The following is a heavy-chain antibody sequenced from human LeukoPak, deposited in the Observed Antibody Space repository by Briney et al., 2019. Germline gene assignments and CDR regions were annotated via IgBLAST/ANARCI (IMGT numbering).Heavy chain of an antibody. CDR2: ISGDGGST. CDR3: AKRDGSGSYFLSSLDY. J-gene: IGHJ4*02. CDR1: GFTFSTYA. Sequence: GGFLRLSCAASGFTFSTYAMSWVRQAPGQGLEWVSSISGDGGSTYYAESVKGRFTISRDNSKNTLYLQMNSLRAEDTAVYYCAKRDGSGSYFLSSLDYWGQGTLVTVSS. D-gene: IGHD3-10*01. V-gene: IGHV3-23*01.